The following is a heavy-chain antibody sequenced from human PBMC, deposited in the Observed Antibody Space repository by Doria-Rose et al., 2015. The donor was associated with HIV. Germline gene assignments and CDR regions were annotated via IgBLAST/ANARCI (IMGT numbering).Heavy chain of an antibody. V-gene: IGHV2-26*01. CDR3: ARIKSSRWYHKYYFDF. CDR2: IFSDDVR. Sequence: QITMKESGPVLVKPTETLTLTCTVSGVSLSSPGMGVSWIRQPPGQALEWLVNIFSDDVRSYKTSLKSRLTISRCTSKSQVVLTMTDMDPVDTATYYCARIKSSRWYHKYYFDFWGQGTLVIVSA. J-gene: IGHJ4*02. CDR1: GVSLSSPGMG. D-gene: IGHD6-13*01.